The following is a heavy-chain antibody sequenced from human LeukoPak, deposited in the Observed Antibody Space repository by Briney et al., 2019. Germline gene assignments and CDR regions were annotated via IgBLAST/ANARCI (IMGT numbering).Heavy chain of an antibody. V-gene: IGHV3-23*01. CDR1: GFTFSSYA. D-gene: IGHD7-27*01. J-gene: IGHJ6*03. CDR3: AREAKLGNDYYYYYMDV. Sequence: GGSLRLSCAASGFTFSSYAMNWVRQTPGKGLEWVSVIGGSGGGTFYADSVKGRFTISRDNAKNSLYLQMNSLRAEDTAVYYCAREAKLGNDYYYYYMDVWGKGTTVTVSS. CDR2: IGGSGGGT.